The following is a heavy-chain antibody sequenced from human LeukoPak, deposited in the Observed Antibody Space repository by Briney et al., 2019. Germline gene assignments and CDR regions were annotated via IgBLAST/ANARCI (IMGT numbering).Heavy chain of an antibody. CDR1: GFTFSSYA. CDR2: ISGSGGST. V-gene: IGHV3-23*01. D-gene: IGHD5-12*01. J-gene: IGHJ4*02. Sequence: GGSLRLSCAASGFTFSSYAMSWVRQAPGKGLEWVSAISGSGGSTYYADSVKGRFTISRDNAKNSLYLQMNSLRAEDTAVYYGAREGDSGYDSFFDYWGQGTLVTVSS. CDR3: AREGDSGYDSFFDY.